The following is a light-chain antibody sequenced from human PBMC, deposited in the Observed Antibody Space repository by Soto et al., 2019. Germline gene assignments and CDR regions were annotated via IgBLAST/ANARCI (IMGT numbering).Light chain of an antibody. J-gene: IGKJ1*01. CDR3: QQYNSLTWT. V-gene: IGKV1-5*03. CDR2: KAS. CDR1: QSISNW. Sequence: DIQMTQSPSTLSASVGDRVTITCRASQSISNWLAWYQQKPGKAPKLLIYKASSLESGVPSRFSGSGSGTELTLTISSLQPDDFATYYCQQYNSLTWTFGQGTKVDIK.